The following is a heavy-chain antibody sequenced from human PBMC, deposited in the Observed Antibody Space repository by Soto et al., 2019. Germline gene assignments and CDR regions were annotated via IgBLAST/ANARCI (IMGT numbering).Heavy chain of an antibody. CDR1: GITFSTHA. V-gene: IGHV3-23*01. J-gene: IGHJ6*02. Sequence: HPGGSLRLSCAVSGITFSTHAMTWVRQAPGKGLEWVSTVSSSGYSTYEAESVKGRFTISRGNSKNTVYLQMNSLRADDTAVYYCAKEISSTSGSYFYYHGLDVWGQGTTVTVSS. CDR2: VSSSGYST. CDR3: AKEISSTSGSYFYYHGLDV. D-gene: IGHD1-26*01.